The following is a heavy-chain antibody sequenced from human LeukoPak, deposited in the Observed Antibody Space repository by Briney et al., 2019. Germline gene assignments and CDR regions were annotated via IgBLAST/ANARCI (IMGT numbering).Heavy chain of an antibody. D-gene: IGHD3-22*01. J-gene: IGHJ4*02. CDR1: GGSISSYY. V-gene: IGHV4-59*01. CDR2: IYYSGST. Sequence: PSETLSLTCTVSGGSISSYYWSWIRRPPGKGLEWIGYIYYSGSTNYNPSLKSRVTISVATSTNQFSLKLSSATAADTAVYYCARGSPYDTSGNFDYWGQGTLVTVSS. CDR3: ARGSPYDTSGNFDY.